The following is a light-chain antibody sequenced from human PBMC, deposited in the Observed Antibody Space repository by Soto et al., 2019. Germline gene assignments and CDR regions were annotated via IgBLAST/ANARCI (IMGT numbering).Light chain of an antibody. CDR2: GAS. V-gene: IGKV3-20*01. CDR3: QQYVSSPVT. Sequence: EIVLTQSPGTLSLSPGERATLSCRASQSVSSSYLAWYQQKPGQAPRLLIYGASSRATGIPDRFSGSGSGTDFTLTISRLEPEDFAVYYCQQYVSSPVTCGGGTKVDIK. CDR1: QSVSSSY. J-gene: IGKJ4*01.